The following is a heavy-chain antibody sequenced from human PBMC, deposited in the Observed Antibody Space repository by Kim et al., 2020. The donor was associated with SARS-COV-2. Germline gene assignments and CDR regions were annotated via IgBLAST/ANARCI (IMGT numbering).Heavy chain of an antibody. J-gene: IGHJ5*02. CDR3: ARRIPGIAVAGTDNWFDP. V-gene: IGHV4-39*01. D-gene: IGHD6-19*01. Sequence: KRRVTISVDTSKNQFSLKLSSVTAADTAVYYCARRIPGIAVAGTDNWFDPWGQGTLVTVSS.